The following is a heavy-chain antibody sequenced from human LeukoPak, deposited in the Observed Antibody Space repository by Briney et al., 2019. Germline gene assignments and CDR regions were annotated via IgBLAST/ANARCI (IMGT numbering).Heavy chain of an antibody. CDR2: INPNSGDT. Sequence: ASVKVSCKASGYTFTGYYMHWVRQAPGQGLEWMGWINPNSGDTNYAQKFQGRVTMTRDTSISTAYMELSRLRSDDTAVYYCARGGSRNYDFWSGYYSRNWFDPWGQGTLVTVSS. CDR1: GYTFTGYY. CDR3: ARGGSRNYDFWSGYYSRNWFDP. J-gene: IGHJ5*02. D-gene: IGHD3-3*01. V-gene: IGHV1-2*02.